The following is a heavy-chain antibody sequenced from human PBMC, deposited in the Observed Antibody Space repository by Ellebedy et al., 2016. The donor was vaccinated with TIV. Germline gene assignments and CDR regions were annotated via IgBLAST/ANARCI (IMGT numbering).Heavy chain of an antibody. D-gene: IGHD4-17*01. V-gene: IGHV3-23*01. CDR1: GYPFGSYS. CDR2: ISGSDDKT. CDR3: AKDLYGDPSNFDH. Sequence: GESLKISCTASGYPFGSYSLNWFRQAPGKGLEWVAGISGSDDKTYYADSVRGRFTISRDNSKTTLYLQMNSLRAEDTALYYCAKDLYGDPSNFDHWGQGALVTVS. J-gene: IGHJ4*02.